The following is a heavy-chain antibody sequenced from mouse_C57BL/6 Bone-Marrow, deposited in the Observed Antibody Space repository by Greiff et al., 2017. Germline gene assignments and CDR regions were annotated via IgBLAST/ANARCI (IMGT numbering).Heavy chain of an antibody. CDR3: ARGDTTVPFDD. V-gene: IGHV1-63*01. J-gene: IGHJ2*01. CDR1: GYTFTNYW. Sequence: QVQLKESGAELVRPGTSVKMSCKASGYTFTNYWIGWAKQRPGHGLEWIGDIYPGGGYTNYNEKFKGKATLTADKSSSTAYMQFSSLTSEDSAIYYCARGDTTVPFDDWGQGTTLTVAS. D-gene: IGHD1-1*01. CDR2: IYPGGGYT.